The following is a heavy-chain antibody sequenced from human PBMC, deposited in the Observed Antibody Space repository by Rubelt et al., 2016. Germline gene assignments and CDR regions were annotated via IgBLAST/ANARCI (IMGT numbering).Heavy chain of an antibody. CDR2: ISYDGSNK. CDR1: GFTFSSYA. D-gene: IGHD3-10*01. V-gene: IGHV3-30*04. J-gene: IGHJ6*03. Sequence: GFTFSSYAMHWVRQAPGKGLEWVAVISYDGSNKYYADSVKGRFTISRDNSKNTLYLQMNSLRAEDTAVYYCARAAYYGSGSYYNLWEYYYYYYMDVWGKGTTVTVSS. CDR3: ARAAYYGSGSYYNLWEYYYYYYMDV.